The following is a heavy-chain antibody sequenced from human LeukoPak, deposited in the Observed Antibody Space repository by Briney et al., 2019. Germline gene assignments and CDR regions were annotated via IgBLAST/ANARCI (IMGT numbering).Heavy chain of an antibody. CDR2: MSHDGSNK. Sequence: GRSLRLSCAASGFTFSSYAMYWVRQAPGKGLEWVAAMSHDGSNKYHADSVKGRFTISRDNSKNTVYLQMNSLRAEDTAVYFCAGSPKYSSSWFEYFQHWGQGTLVTVSS. J-gene: IGHJ1*01. D-gene: IGHD6-13*01. CDR1: GFTFSSYA. CDR3: AGSPKYSSSWFEYFQH. V-gene: IGHV3-30*01.